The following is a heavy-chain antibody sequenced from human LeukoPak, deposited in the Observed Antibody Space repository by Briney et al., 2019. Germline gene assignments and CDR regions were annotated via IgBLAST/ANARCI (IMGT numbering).Heavy chain of an antibody. V-gene: IGHV3-33*06. J-gene: IGHJ4*02. D-gene: IGHD2-2*01. CDR3: AKSDIVVVPASSSDY. CDR2: IWYDGSNK. Sequence: GRSLRLSCAASGFTFSSYGMHWVRQAPGKGLEWVAVIWYDGSNKYYADSVKGRFTISRDNSKNTLYLQMNSLRAEDTAVYYCAKSDIVVVPASSSDYWGQGTLVTVSS. CDR1: GFTFSSYG.